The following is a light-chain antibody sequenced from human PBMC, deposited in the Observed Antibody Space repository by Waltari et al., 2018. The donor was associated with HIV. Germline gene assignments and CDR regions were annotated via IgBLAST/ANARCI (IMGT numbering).Light chain of an antibody. Sequence: SVLTQPPSASGTPGQGVTIPCSGSRSTIGRKYVFWYQQVPGTAPKLLLCRNDQRPAGVPDRFSGSTSGTAASLASSGLRPEDEADYYCATWDDSLSGVLFGGGTKLTVL. J-gene: IGLJ2*01. CDR2: RND. CDR1: RSTIGRKY. CDR3: ATWDDSLSGVL. V-gene: IGLV1-47*01.